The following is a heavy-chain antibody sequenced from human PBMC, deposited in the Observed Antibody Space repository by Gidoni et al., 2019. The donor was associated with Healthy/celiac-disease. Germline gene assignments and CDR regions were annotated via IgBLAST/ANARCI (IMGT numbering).Heavy chain of an antibody. CDR1: GLTFSSYW. J-gene: IGHJ4*02. CDR2: INSDGRST. V-gene: IGHV3-74*01. Sequence: EVQLLESVGGLVQPGGSLRLSCAASGLTFSSYWMHWVRQAPGKGLVWVSRINSDGRSTSYADSVKGRFTISRDNAKNTLYLQMNSLRAEDTAVYYCTRGGQLLLRPFDYWGQGTLVTVSS. CDR3: TRGGQLLLRPFDY. D-gene: IGHD2-2*01.